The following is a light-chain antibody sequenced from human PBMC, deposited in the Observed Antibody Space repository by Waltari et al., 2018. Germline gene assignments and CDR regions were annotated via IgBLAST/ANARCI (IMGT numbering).Light chain of an antibody. J-gene: IGLJ3*02. V-gene: IGLV3-21*04. CDR2: YDT. Sequence: YVLTQPPSVSVAPGKTATLTCGGENIETKSVNWYQQKPGQAPVLVLFYDTYRPSGIPDRFSGSNSGNTATLTISWVEAGDEADYHCQVWDDTTNSGVFGGGTRLTVL. CDR1: NIETKS. CDR3: QVWDDTTNSGV.